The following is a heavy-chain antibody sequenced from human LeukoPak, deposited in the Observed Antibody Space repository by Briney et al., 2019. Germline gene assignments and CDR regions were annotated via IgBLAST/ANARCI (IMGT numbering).Heavy chain of an antibody. CDR1: GYALTELS. CDR2: FDPEDGET. D-gene: IGHD6-19*01. CDR3: ATGYSSGWYYFDY. V-gene: IGHV1-24*01. Sequence: GASVKVSCKVSGYALTELSMHWVRQARGKGLEWMGGFDPEDGETIYAQKFQGRVTMTEDTSTDTAYMELSSLRSEDTAVYYCATGYSSGWYYFDYWGQGTMVTVSS. J-gene: IGHJ4*02.